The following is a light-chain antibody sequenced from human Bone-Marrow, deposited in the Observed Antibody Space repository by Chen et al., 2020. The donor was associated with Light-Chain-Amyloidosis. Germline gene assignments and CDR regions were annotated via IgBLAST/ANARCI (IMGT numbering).Light chain of an antibody. CDR1: DLPTKY. V-gene: IGLV3-25*03. J-gene: IGLJ2*01. CDR2: RDT. CDR3: QSADSSGTYEVI. Sequence: SYELTQPPSVSLSPGQTVRNTCSGDDLPTKYAYWYQQKPGQAPVLVIHRDTERPSGISERFSGSSSGTTATLTISGVQAEDEADYHCQSADSSGTYEVIFGGGTKLTVL.